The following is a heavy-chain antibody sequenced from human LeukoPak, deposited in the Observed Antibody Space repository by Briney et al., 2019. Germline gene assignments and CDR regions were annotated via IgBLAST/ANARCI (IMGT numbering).Heavy chain of an antibody. V-gene: IGHV3-23*01. D-gene: IGHD1-26*01. CDR2: ISGSGGST. J-gene: IGHJ4*02. CDR3: ARTRRTTTIRNYFDY. Sequence: PGGSLRLSCAASGFTFPSYTMAWVRQAPGKGLEWVSAISGSGGSTYSADSVKGRFTISRDNSKSTLYLQMNSLRAEDTAVYYCARTRRTTTIRNYFDYWGQGTLVTVSS. CDR1: GFTFPSYT.